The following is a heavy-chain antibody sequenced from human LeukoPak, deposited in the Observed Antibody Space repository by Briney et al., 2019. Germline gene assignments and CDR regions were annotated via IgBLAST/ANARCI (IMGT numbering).Heavy chain of an antibody. CDR2: INPNSGGT. V-gene: IGHV1-2*02. D-gene: IGHD2-21*02. J-gene: IGHJ4*02. CDR1: GYTFTGYY. Sequence: ASVKVSCKASGYTFTGYYMHWVRQAPGQGLEWMGWINPNSGGTNYAQKFQGRVTMTRDTSISTAYMELSRLRSDDTAVYYCARDLNCGGDCYAFEFGAVDYWGQGTLVSVSS. CDR3: ARDLNCGGDCYAFEFGAVDY.